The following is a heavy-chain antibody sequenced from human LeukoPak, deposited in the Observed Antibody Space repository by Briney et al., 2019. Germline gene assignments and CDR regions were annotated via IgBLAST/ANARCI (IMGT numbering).Heavy chain of an antibody. CDR2: FYPGDSDT. J-gene: IGHJ4*02. CDR1: GSLFTSYW. D-gene: IGHD1-7*01. CDR3: ARHGGRNWYLSSFDY. Sequence: KRGASPEISCQGSGSLFTSYWIGWVRPLPGKGLELVVIFYPGDSDTRHSPSFQGQVTISADKSISTASLQWSSFKASDTAMYYCARHGGRNWYLSSFDYWGQGTLVTVSS. V-gene: IGHV5-51*01.